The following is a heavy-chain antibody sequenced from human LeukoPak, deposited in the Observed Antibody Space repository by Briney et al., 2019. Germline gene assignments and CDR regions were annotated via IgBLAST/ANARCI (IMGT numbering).Heavy chain of an antibody. CDR2: ITGSGNDA. CDR3: AKGATGLRIVGDD. V-gene: IGHV3-23*01. Sequence: GGSLRLSCAASGFTFRNYAMTWVRQAPGKGLEWVSTITGSGNDAYYADSVKGRFTISRDNPKNMLYLQMDSLRAEDTAVYYCAKGATGLRIVGDDWGQGTLVTVSS. J-gene: IGHJ4*02. D-gene: IGHD2-15*01. CDR1: GFTFRNYA.